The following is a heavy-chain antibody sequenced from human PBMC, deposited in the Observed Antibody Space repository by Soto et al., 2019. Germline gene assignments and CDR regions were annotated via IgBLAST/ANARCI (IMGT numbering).Heavy chain of an antibody. CDR3: AKLRGQQLVGYFDY. Sequence: GESLKISCAASGFTFSSYAMSWVRQAPGKGLEWVSAISGSGGSTYYADSVKGRFTISRDNSKNTLYLQMNSLRAEDTAVYYCAKLRGQQLVGYFDYWGQGTLVTVSS. V-gene: IGHV3-23*01. D-gene: IGHD6-13*01. J-gene: IGHJ4*02. CDR1: GFTFSSYA. CDR2: ISGSGGST.